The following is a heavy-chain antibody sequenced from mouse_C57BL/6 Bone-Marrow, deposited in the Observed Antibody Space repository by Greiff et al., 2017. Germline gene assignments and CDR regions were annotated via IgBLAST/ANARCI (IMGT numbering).Heavy chain of an antibody. CDR1: GYTFTSYW. D-gene: IGHD2-5*01. Sequence: QVQLQQSGAELVKPGASVKMSCKASGYTFTSYWITWVKQRPGQGLEWIGDIYPGSGSTNYNEKFKSKATLTVDTSSSTAYMQLSSLTSEDSAVYYGARDCYSNYFWYFDVWGTGTTVTVSS. J-gene: IGHJ1*03. CDR2: IYPGSGST. CDR3: ARDCYSNYFWYFDV. V-gene: IGHV1-55*01.